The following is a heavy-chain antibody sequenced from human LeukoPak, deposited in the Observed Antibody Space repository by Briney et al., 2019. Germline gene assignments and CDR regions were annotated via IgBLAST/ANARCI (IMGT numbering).Heavy chain of an antibody. J-gene: IGHJ4*02. V-gene: IGHV3-53*04. D-gene: IGHD6-6*01. CDR1: GFTVSSNY. Sequence: GGSLRLSCAASGFTVSSNYMSWVRLAPGKGLEWVSVIYSGGSTYYADSVKGRFTISRHNSKNTLYLQMNSLRAEDTAVYYCAREYSSSSGELGYFDYWGQGTLVTVSS. CDR3: AREYSSSSGELGYFDY. CDR2: IYSGGST.